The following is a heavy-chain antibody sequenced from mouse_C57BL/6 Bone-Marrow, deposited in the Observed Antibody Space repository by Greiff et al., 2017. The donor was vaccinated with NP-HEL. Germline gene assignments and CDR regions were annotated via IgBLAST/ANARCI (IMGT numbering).Heavy chain of an antibody. CDR1: GYTFTSYW. Sequence: QVHVKQSGAELVKPGASVKLSCKASGYTFTSYWMQWVKQRPGQGLEWIGEIDPSDSYTNYNQKFKGKATLTVDTSSSTAYMQLSSLTSEDSAVYYCARGGIYYDYFDYWGQGTTLTVSS. D-gene: IGHD2-1*01. V-gene: IGHV1-50*01. CDR3: ARGGIYYDYFDY. CDR2: IDPSDSYT. J-gene: IGHJ2*01.